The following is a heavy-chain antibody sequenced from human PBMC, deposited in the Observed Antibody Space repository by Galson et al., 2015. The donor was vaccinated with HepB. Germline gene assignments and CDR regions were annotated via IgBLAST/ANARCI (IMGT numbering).Heavy chain of an antibody. V-gene: IGHV1-69*13. J-gene: IGHJ4*02. CDR2: IIPIFGTA. CDR3: ARDGGRDTAMVRFDY. Sequence: SVKVSCKASGGTFSSYASSWVRQAPGQGLEWMGGIIPIFGTANYAQKFQGRVTITADESTSTAYMELSSLRSEDTAVYYCARDGGRDTAMVRFDYWGQGTLVTVSS. D-gene: IGHD5-18*01. CDR1: GGTFSSYA.